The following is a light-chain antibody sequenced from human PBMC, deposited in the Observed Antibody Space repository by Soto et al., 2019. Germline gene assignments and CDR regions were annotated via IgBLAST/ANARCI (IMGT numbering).Light chain of an antibody. V-gene: IGKV3-20*01. J-gene: IGKJ4*01. CDR1: QTVSSS. CDR3: QQYGSSPELT. Sequence: EIVMTPSPATLSVSPGERATLSCRASQTVSSSLAWYQQKPGQAPRLLIYGASSRATGIPDRFSGSGSGTDFTLTISRLEPEDFAVYYCQQYGSSPELTFGGGTKVDIK. CDR2: GAS.